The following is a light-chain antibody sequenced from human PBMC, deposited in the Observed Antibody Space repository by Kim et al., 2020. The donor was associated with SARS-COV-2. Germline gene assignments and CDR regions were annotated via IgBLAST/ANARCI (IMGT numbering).Light chain of an antibody. V-gene: IGKV1D-12*01. CDR3: QQANSFPLLT. CDR2: AAS. Sequence: DIQMTQSPSSVSASVGDRVTITCRASQDISSWLAWYQQKPGKAPKLLIFAASSLRGGVPSRFSGSGSGTYFTLTISSLQPEDFATYYCQQANSFPLLTSGGGTKVDIK. CDR1: QDISSW. J-gene: IGKJ4*01.